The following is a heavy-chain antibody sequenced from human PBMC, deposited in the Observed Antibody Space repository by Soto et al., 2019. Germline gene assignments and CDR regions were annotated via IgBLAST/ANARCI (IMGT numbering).Heavy chain of an antibody. Sequence: SVKVSCKASGGTFSSYAISWVRQAPGQGLEWMGGIIPIFGTANYAQKFQGRVTITADESTSTAYMELSSLRSEDTAVYYCGGYLKRVIDAFDIWGQGTMVTVSS. CDR1: GGTFSSYA. D-gene: IGHD3-16*02. CDR2: IIPIFGTA. J-gene: IGHJ3*02. V-gene: IGHV1-69*13. CDR3: GGYLKRVIDAFDI.